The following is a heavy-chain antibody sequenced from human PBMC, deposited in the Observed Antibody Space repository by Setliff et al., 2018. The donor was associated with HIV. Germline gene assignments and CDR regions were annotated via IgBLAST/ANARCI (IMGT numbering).Heavy chain of an antibody. V-gene: IGHV4-59*05. CDR2: IHHGGTT. CDR1: GGSISTYY. J-gene: IGHJ4*02. D-gene: IGHD2-15*01. Sequence: SETLSLTCTVSGGSISTYYWSWIRQPAGKGLEWIGTIHHGGTTFYNPSLKSRVTISVDTSKNQFSLKLNSVTAADTAMYYCARHPPYCSGGSCYRGRGYYFDYWGQGTLVTVSS. CDR3: ARHPPYCSGGSCYRGRGYYFDY.